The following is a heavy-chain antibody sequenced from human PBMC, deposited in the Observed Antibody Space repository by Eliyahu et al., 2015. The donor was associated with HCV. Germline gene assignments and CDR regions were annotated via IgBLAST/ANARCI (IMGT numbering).Heavy chain of an antibody. Sequence: EVQLVESGGGLVQPGRSLRLSCTASGFTXGXYAMSWVRQAPGKGLEWVGFIRSKAYGGTTEYAASVKGRFTISRDDSKSIAYLQMNSLKTEDTAVYYCTRGDDFWSGLLDRIGYWGQGTLVTVSS. J-gene: IGHJ4*02. CDR3: TRGDDFWSGLLDRIGY. V-gene: IGHV3-49*04. CDR1: GFTXGXYA. D-gene: IGHD3-3*01. CDR2: IRSKAYGGTT.